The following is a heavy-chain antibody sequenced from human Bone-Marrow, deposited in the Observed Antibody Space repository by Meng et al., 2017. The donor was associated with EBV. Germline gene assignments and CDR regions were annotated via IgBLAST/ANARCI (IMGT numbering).Heavy chain of an antibody. D-gene: IGHD2-15*01. CDR3: ARGGGLGVVVAAQTNWFDP. V-gene: IGHV4-34*01. CDR2: INHSGST. CDR1: GGSFSGYY. Sequence: QVQLQQWGAGLLKPSETLSLTCAVYGGSFSGYYWSWIHQPPGKGLEWIGEINHSGSTNYNPSLKSRVTISVDTSKNQFSLKLSSVTAADTAVYYCARGGGLGVVVAAQTNWFDPWGQGTLVTVSS. J-gene: IGHJ5*02.